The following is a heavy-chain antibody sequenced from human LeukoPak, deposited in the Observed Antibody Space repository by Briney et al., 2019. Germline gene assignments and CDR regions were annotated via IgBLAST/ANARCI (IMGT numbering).Heavy chain of an antibody. D-gene: IGHD2-2*01. CDR1: GYTFTGYY. Sequence: GASVKVSCKASGYTFTGYYMHWVRQAPGQGLEWLGWFNPNSGGTNYAQKFQGRVTMTRDTSISTAYMELSRLRSDDTAIYYCASGCSSTSCYEYYFDYWGQGAPVTVSS. V-gene: IGHV1-2*02. J-gene: IGHJ4*02. CDR3: ASGCSSTSCYEYYFDY. CDR2: FNPNSGGT.